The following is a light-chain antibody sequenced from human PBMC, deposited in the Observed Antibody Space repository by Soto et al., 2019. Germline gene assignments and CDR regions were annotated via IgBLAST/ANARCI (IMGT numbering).Light chain of an antibody. CDR2: EVS. V-gene: IGLV2-14*01. Sequence: QSALTQPASVSGSPGQSITISCTGTSSDVGGYNYVSWYQQHPGKAPKLMIYEVSNRPSGVSNRFSGSKSGNTASLTISGXXAXXXXXXXXNSYGSTSTRYVFGTGTKVTVL. J-gene: IGLJ1*01. CDR1: SSDVGGYNY. CDR3: NSYGSTSTRYV.